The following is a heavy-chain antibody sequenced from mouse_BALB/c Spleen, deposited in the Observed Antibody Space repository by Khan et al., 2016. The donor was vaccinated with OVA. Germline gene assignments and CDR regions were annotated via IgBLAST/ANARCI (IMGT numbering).Heavy chain of an antibody. Sequence: EVELVESGGGLVKPGGSLKLSCAASGFTFSNYGVSWVRQTPEKRLEWVASISSGDTTYYPDSVKGRFTISRDNARNILYLQMSSPRSEDTAMYYCARDYWFAYWGQGTLVTVSA. J-gene: IGHJ3*01. V-gene: IGHV5-6-5*01. CDR1: GFTFSNYG. CDR2: ISSGDTT. CDR3: ARDYWFAY.